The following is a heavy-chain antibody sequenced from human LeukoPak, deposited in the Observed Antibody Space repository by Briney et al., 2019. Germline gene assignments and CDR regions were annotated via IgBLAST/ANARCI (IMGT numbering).Heavy chain of an antibody. J-gene: IGHJ4*02. Sequence: ASVKVSCKASGYIFTSYYMHWVRQAPGQGLEWMGIINPSGGSTSYAQKFQGRVTMTRDTSTSTVYMELSSLRSEDTAVYYCAGAAAVSGFDYWGQGTLVTVSS. CDR3: AGAAAVSGFDY. V-gene: IGHV1-46*01. CDR1: GYIFTSYY. D-gene: IGHD6-13*01. CDR2: INPSGGST.